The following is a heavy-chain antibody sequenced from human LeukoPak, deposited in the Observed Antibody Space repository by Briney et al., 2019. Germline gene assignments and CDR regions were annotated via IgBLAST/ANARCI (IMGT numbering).Heavy chain of an antibody. D-gene: IGHD2-15*01. CDR2: MNPNSVNT. J-gene: IGHJ3*02. V-gene: IGHV1-8*01. CDR1: GYTFTSYD. Sequence: GPSVKVSCKASGYTFTSYDINWVRQATGQGLEWMGWMNPNSVNTGYAQKFQGRVTMTRNTSISTAYMELSSLRSEDTAVYYCARESSGDNAFDIWGQGTMVTVSS. CDR3: ARESSGDNAFDI.